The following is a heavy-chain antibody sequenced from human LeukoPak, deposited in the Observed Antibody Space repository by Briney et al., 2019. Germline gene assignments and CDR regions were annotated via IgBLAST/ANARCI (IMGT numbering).Heavy chain of an antibody. D-gene: IGHD6-13*01. V-gene: IGHV1-69*13. CDR2: IIPIFGTA. J-gene: IGHJ5*02. CDR1: GYSENFYG. Sequence: SVKVSCKTSGYSENFYGITWVRQAPGQGLEWMGGIIPIFGTANYAQKFQGRVTITADESTSTAYMELSSLRSEDTAVYYCARVAAAVSNWFDPWGQGTLVTVSS. CDR3: ARVAAAVSNWFDP.